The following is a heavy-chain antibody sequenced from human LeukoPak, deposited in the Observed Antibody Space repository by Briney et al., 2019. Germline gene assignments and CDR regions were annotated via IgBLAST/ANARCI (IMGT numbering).Heavy chain of an antibody. V-gene: IGHV3-72*01. CDR2: TRNKANSYTT. Sequence: LSLTCTVSGGSISSYYWSWVRQAPGKGLEWVGRTRNKANSYTTEYAASVKGRFTISRDDSKNSLYLQMNSLKTEDTAVYYCARVLAYKYSSSKALPNYYYYYMDVWGKGTTVTVSS. CDR1: GGSISSYY. D-gene: IGHD6-6*01. J-gene: IGHJ6*03. CDR3: ARVLAYKYSSSKALPNYYYYYMDV.